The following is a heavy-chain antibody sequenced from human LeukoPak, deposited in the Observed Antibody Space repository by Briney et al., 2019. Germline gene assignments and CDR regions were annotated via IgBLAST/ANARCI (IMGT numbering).Heavy chain of an antibody. CDR2: ISSSSSYI. Sequence: GGSLRLSCAASGFTFSSYSMNWVRQAPGKGLEWVSSISSSSSYIYYADSVKGRFTISRDNAKNSLYLQMNSLRAEATAVYYCARDPGYCSSTSCYMGVGDYWGQGTLVTVSS. D-gene: IGHD2-2*02. CDR3: ARDPGYCSSTSCYMGVGDY. V-gene: IGHV3-21*01. J-gene: IGHJ4*02. CDR1: GFTFSSYS.